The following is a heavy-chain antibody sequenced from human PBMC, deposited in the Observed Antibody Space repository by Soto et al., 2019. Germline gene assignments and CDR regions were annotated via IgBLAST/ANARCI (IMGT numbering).Heavy chain of an antibody. CDR2: INAGNGNT. CDR3: ARPLRGYSYGPHDY. CDR1: GYTFTSYA. Sequence: APVKVSCKASGYTFTSYAMHWVRQAPGQRLEWMGWINAGNGNTKYSQKFQGRVTITRDTSASTAYMELSSLRSEDTAVYYCARPLRGYSYGPHDYWGQGTLVTVSS. J-gene: IGHJ4*02. V-gene: IGHV1-3*01. D-gene: IGHD5-18*01.